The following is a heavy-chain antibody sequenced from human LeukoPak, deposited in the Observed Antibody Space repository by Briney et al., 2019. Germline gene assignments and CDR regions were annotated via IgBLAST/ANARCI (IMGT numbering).Heavy chain of an antibody. D-gene: IGHD3-22*01. Sequence: GESLKISCKGSRYSFTSYWIGWVRQMPGKGLEWMGIIYPGDSDTRYSPSFQGQVTISADKSISTAYLQWSSLKASDTAMYYCARLHYDSSGYYPNWFDPWGQGTLVTVSS. CDR2: IYPGDSDT. J-gene: IGHJ5*02. V-gene: IGHV5-51*01. CDR1: RYSFTSYW. CDR3: ARLHYDSSGYYPNWFDP.